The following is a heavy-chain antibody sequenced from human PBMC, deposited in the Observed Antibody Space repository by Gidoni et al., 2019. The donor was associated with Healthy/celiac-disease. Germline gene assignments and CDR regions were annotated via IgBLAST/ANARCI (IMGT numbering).Heavy chain of an antibody. V-gene: IGHV3-43*02. CDR1: GFTFDDYA. CDR3: AKDILGYYYDSSGYKHYYYYYGMDV. D-gene: IGHD3-22*01. Sequence: EVQLVESGGGVVQPGGSLRLSCAASGFTFDDYAMHWVRQAPGKGLEWVSLISGDGGSTYYADSVKGRFTISRDNSKNSLYLQMNSLRTEDTALYYCAKDILGYYYDSSGYKHYYYYYGMDVWGQGTTVTVSS. CDR2: ISGDGGST. J-gene: IGHJ6*02.